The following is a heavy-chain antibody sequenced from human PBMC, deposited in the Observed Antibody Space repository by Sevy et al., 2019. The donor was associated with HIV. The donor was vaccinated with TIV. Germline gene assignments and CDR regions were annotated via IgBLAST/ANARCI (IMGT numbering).Heavy chain of an antibody. CDR2: ISTNGRSA. Sequence: GGSQRLSCAASGFTFSTYAMNWVRQAPGKGLEWVSSISTNGRSAYYTDSVEGRFTISRDNSKNTLYLQMNSLRADDTAVYYCAKGYCSGGSCPRDYYYYGMDVWGQGTTVTVSS. J-gene: IGHJ6*02. CDR3: AKGYCSGGSCPRDYYYYGMDV. D-gene: IGHD2-15*01. CDR1: GFTFSTYA. V-gene: IGHV3-23*01.